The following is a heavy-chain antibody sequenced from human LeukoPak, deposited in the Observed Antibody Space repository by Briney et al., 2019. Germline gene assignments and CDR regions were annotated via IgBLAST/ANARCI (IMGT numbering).Heavy chain of an antibody. V-gene: IGHV1-46*01. Sequence: GASVKVSCKASGYTFTSYYMHWVRQAPGQGLEWMGIINPSGGSTSYAQKFQGRVTMTRDTSTSTVYMELSSLRSEDTAVYYCARTGGSYPDLLWYFDLWGRGTLVTVSS. CDR2: INPSGGST. J-gene: IGHJ2*01. CDR1: GYTFTSYY. CDR3: ARTGGSYPDLLWYFDL. D-gene: IGHD1-26*01.